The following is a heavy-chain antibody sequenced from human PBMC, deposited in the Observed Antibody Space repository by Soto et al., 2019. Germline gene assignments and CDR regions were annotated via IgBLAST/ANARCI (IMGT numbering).Heavy chain of an antibody. CDR2: IFYSGST. CDR3: ARDSNYDNSRVIDY. Sequence: QVQLQESGPGLVKPSQTLSLTCTVSGGSISSGDYYWSWIRQPPGKGLEWIGYIFYSGSTYDNPSLKSRITISVDTPKNQFSLKLISVTAADTAVYYCARDSNYDNSRVIDYWGQGTLVTVSS. V-gene: IGHV4-30-4*01. D-gene: IGHD3-22*01. CDR1: GGSISSGDYY. J-gene: IGHJ4*02.